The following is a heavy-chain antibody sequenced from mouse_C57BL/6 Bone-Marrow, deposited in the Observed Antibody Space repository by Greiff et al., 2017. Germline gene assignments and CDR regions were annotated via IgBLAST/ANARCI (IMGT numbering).Heavy chain of an antibody. Sequence: EVQLQQSGPELVKPGASVKIPCKASGYTFTDYNMDWVKQSHGKSLEWIGDINPNNGGTIYNQKFKGKATLTVDKSSSTASMELRSLTSEDTAVYYCARSPPAYDGYLAWFADWGQGTLVTVAA. CDR1: GYTFTDYN. CDR2: INPNNGGT. V-gene: IGHV1-18*01. CDR3: ARSPPAYDGYLAWFAD. J-gene: IGHJ3*01. D-gene: IGHD2-3*01.